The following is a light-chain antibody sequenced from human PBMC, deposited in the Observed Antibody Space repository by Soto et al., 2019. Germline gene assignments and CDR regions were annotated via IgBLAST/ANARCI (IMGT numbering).Light chain of an antibody. CDR1: QSVSSY. Sequence: EIVLTQSPATLSLSPGERATLSCRASQSVSSYLAWYQQKPGQAPRLLIYDASNRATGIPARFSGSGSGTDVTLTISSLEPEDFAVYYCQQRSNWPPRNTFGQGTRLEIK. CDR3: QQRSNWPPRNT. CDR2: DAS. J-gene: IGKJ5*01. V-gene: IGKV3-11*01.